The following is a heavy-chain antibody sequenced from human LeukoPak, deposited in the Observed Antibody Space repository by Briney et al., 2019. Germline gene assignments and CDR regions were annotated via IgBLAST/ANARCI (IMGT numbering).Heavy chain of an antibody. CDR3: ARASPRAVAGKRFNWFDP. V-gene: IGHV4-34*01. J-gene: IGHJ5*02. CDR2: INHSGST. Sequence: PSETLSLICAVYGGSFSGYYWSWIRQPPGKGLEWIGEINHSGSTNYNPSLKSRVTISVDTSKNQFSLKLSSVTAADTAVYYCARASPRAVAGKRFNWFDPWGQGTLVTVSS. CDR1: GGSFSGYY. D-gene: IGHD6-19*01.